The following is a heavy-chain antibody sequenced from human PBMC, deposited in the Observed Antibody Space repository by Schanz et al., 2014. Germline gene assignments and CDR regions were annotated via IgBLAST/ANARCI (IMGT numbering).Heavy chain of an antibody. Sequence: QVQLVQSGGEVKTPGASVKVSCKASGYTFTRSGISWVRQAPGQGLEWMGWIGGSDGNTNVAQKVKGRVTMTTDTSTNTVYMELGSLTSDDTAVYYCARDRGIAAPDTFDHWGQGTLVTVSS. V-gene: IGHV1-18*01. CDR3: ARDRGIAAPDTFDH. J-gene: IGHJ4*02. CDR2: IGGSDGNT. CDR1: GYTFTRSG. D-gene: IGHD6-13*01.